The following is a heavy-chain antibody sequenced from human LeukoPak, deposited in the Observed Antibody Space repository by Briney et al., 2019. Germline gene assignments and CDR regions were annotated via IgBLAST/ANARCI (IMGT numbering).Heavy chain of an antibody. D-gene: IGHD7-27*01. CDR3: ARDGEGDEGWDY. CDR1: GVSIVRHY. Sequence: SETLSLTCTVSGVSIVRHYWIWIRQPPGEGLEWIGHISYSGGTNYNPSLKSRVTISVDTSKNQVSLRLSSVTAADTAVYYCARDGEGDEGWDYWGQGTLVTVSS. J-gene: IGHJ4*02. V-gene: IGHV4-59*11. CDR2: ISYSGGT.